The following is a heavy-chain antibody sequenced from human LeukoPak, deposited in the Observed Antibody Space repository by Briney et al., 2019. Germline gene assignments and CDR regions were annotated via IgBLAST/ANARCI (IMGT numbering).Heavy chain of an antibody. CDR3: ARDSPLWRAFDY. Sequence: GASVKVSCKASGYTFTSYYMHWVRQAPGQGLEWMGIINPSSGKINYAQKFQGRVTMTTDTSTSTAYMELRSLRSDDTAVYYCARDSPLWRAFDYWGQGTLVTVSS. CDR2: INPSSGKI. D-gene: IGHD2-21*01. CDR1: GYTFTSYY. J-gene: IGHJ4*02. V-gene: IGHV1-46*01.